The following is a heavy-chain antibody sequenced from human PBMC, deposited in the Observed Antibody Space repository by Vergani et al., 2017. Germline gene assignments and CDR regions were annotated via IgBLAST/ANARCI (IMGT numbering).Heavy chain of an antibody. Sequence: QVQLVQSGAEVKKPPSSLNVSSTPSRGTFSPSSIHWLRHPPGQRLACIAIIPPSGGSKSYAQKFQGRVTMTRDTSTSTVYMELSSLRSEDTAGYYCARVFGGYYVEAIDIWGQGTMVTVSS. CDR2: IPPSGGSK. V-gene: IGHV1-46*01. CDR1: RGTFSPSS. CDR3: ARVFGGYYVEAIDI. D-gene: IGHD3-22*01. J-gene: IGHJ3*02.